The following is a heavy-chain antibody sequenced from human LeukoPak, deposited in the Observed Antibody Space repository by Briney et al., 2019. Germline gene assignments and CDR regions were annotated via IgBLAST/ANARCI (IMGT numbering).Heavy chain of an antibody. V-gene: IGHV3-53*04. CDR2: LYTGGDT. D-gene: IGHD5-24*01. J-gene: IGHJ4*02. CDR1: GLTVSSNY. CDR3: ARARSLSRDGSRAVDY. Sequence: GGSLRLSCAASGLTVSSNYMSWVRQAPGKGLGWVSVLYTGGDTYYVDSVKGRFTVSRHNSNNTLYLQMNSLRVEDTAVYYCARARSLSRDGSRAVDYWGLGTLVTVSS.